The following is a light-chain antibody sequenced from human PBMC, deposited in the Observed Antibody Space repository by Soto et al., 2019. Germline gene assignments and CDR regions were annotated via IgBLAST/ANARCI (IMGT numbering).Light chain of an antibody. CDR3: SSYRAYSTLWV. CDR1: SSNTGHNY. Sequence: QSVLTQPPSVSAAPGQTVTISCSGSSSNTGHNYVSWYQQFPGTAPKLLIYDNTKRPSGIPDRFSGSKSGTSATLGITGLQTGDEADYYCSSYRAYSTLWVFGGGTKLTVL. CDR2: DNT. J-gene: IGLJ3*02. V-gene: IGLV1-51*01.